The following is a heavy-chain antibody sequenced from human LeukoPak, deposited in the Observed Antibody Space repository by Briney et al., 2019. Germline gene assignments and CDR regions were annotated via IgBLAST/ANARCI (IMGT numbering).Heavy chain of an antibody. V-gene: IGHV3-7*04. CDR1: GFIFNNYW. Sequence: PGGSLRLSCAASGFIFNNYWMSWVRQAPGKGLEWVANIKQDGSEKYYVDSVKGRFTISRDNAKNSLYLQMNSLRAGDTAVYYCARGGAPWDYYYYMDVWGKGTTVTVSS. CDR2: IKQDGSEK. J-gene: IGHJ6*03. CDR3: ARGGAPWDYYYYMDV. D-gene: IGHD3-16*01.